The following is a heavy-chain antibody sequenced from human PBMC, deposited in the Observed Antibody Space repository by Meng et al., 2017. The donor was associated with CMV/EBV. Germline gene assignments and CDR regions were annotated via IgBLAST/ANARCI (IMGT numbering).Heavy chain of an antibody. Sequence: ESLKISCKGSGYSFTNYWISWVRQMPGKGLEWMGTIDPSDSYTNYSPSFQGHVTISADKSISTAYLQWSSLKASDTAMYYCAVGWYFDFDYWGQGTLVTVSS. D-gene: IGHD1-14*01. V-gene: IGHV5-10-1*01. CDR2: IDPSDSYT. J-gene: IGHJ4*02. CDR3: AVGWYFDFDY. CDR1: GYSFTNYW.